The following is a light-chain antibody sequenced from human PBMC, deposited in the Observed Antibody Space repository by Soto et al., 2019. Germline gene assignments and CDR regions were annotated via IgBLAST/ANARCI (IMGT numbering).Light chain of an antibody. CDR1: QGISSY. CDR3: QQLNIYPFT. CDR2: AAS. J-gene: IGKJ3*01. V-gene: IGKV1-9*01. Sequence: IQLTQSPSSLSASVGDRVIMTCRASQGISSYLAWYQQKPGKAPTLLIYAASTLETGVRSRFSGSGSGTDFTLTISSLQPEDFASYYCQQLNIYPFTFGPGTKVDIK.